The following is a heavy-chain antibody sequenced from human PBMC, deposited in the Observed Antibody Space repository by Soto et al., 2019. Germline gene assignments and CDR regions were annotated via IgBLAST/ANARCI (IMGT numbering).Heavy chain of an antibody. D-gene: IGHD1-20*01. CDR2: INPNSGGT. CDR1: GYTFTGYY. J-gene: IGHJ6*02. V-gene: IGHV1-2*02. CDR3: ASWYNYAHYYYYGMDV. Sequence: QVQLVQSGAEVKKPGASVKVSCKASGYTFTGYYMHWVRQAPGQGLEWMGWINPNSGGTNYAQKFQGRVTMTRDTSISTAYMELSRRRSDDTAVYYWASWYNYAHYYYYGMDVWGQGTTVTVSS.